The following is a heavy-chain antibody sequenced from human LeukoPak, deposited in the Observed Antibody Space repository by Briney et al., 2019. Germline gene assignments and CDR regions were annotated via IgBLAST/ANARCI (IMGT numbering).Heavy chain of an antibody. CDR2: IYHSGST. CDR1: GYSISSGYY. D-gene: IGHD2-2*01. J-gene: IGHJ4*02. Sequence: SETLSLTCTVSGYSISSGYYWGWIRQPPGKGLEWIGSIYHSGSTHYNPSLKSRVTISVDTSKNQFSLKLSSVTAADTAVYYCARRYCLSTSCYSLFDYWGQGTLVTVSS. V-gene: IGHV4-38-2*02. CDR3: ARRYCLSTSCYSLFDY.